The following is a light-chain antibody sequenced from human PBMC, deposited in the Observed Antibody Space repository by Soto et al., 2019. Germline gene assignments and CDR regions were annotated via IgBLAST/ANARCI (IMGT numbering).Light chain of an antibody. Sequence: DIQMTHAPSTLPSSVGDRVTITCRASKSISNWLAWYQQKPETAPKLLIYHASTLESGVPPRFSGSGSGTEFTLTISSQQPDDFATYYWQQYNSYSFGQGTKV. J-gene: IGKJ1*01. CDR3: QQYNSYS. CDR1: KSISNW. CDR2: HAS. V-gene: IGKV1-5*01.